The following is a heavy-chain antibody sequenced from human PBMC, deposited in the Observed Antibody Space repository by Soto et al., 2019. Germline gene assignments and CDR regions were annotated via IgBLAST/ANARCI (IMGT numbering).Heavy chain of an antibody. V-gene: IGHV3-33*01. D-gene: IGHD1-7*01. CDR1: GFTFSRYG. CDR3: ARDPTETNYYYSYVPV. Sequence: QVQLVESGGGVVQPGRSLRLSCAASGFTFSRYGMHWVRQAPGKGLEWVAVIWYDGSNKYYEDFVKGRFTISRDNSKNALYLQMNSPRAEDTAVYYCARDPTETNYYYSYVPVSGKGTTVTVSS. J-gene: IGHJ6*03. CDR2: IWYDGSNK.